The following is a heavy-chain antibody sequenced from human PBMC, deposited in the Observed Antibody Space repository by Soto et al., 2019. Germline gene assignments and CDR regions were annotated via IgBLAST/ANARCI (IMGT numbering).Heavy chain of an antibody. CDR3: ARQRTTVVTQAYFDH. V-gene: IGHV4-39*01. J-gene: IGHJ4*02. CDR2: IYYSGRT. Sequence: PSETLSLTCIVSGESISGSSYYWGWIRHPPGKGLEWIGSIYYSGRTYYNPSFKSRVTISIDTSKNQFSLKLSSVTATDTAVYYCARQRTTVVTQAYFDHWGQGALVTVSS. D-gene: IGHD2-21*02. CDR1: GESISGSSYY.